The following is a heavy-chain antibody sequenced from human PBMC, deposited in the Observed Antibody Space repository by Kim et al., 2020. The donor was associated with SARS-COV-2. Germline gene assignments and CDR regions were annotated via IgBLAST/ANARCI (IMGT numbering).Heavy chain of an antibody. CDR1: GGSFSGYY. D-gene: IGHD3-10*01. V-gene: IGHV4-34*01. CDR2: INHSGST. Sequence: SETLSLTCAAYGGSFSGYYWSWIRQPPGKGLEWIGEINHSGSTNYNPSLKSRVTISVDTSKNQFSLKLSSVTAADTAVYYCARVVWFGESLYYYYGMDVWGQGTTVTVSS. CDR3: ARVVWFGESLYYYYGMDV. J-gene: IGHJ6*02.